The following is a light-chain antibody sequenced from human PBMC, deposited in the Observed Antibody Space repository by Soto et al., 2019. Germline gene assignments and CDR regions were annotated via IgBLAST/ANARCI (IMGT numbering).Light chain of an antibody. J-gene: IGKJ3*01. CDR1: QGINSY. CDR3: QQLKSYPIT. Sequence: DIQLTQSPSFLSASVGDRVTITCRASQGINSYLGWYQQKPGQAPKLLIYAASTLQSGVPSRFSGSGSGTEFTLTISSLQPEDFATYYCQQLKSYPITFGPGTKVDI. V-gene: IGKV1-9*01. CDR2: AAS.